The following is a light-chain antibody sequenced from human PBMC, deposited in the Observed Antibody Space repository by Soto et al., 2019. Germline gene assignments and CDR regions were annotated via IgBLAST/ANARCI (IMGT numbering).Light chain of an antibody. CDR2: RDT. CDR1: NIGSYN. Sequence: SYELTQPLSVSVALGQTARITCGGNNIGSYNVHWYQQKPGQAPVLVIYRDTNRPSGIPERFSGSNSGNTATLTISRAQAGDEADYYCQVWDNNTPLFGGGTKVTVL. CDR3: QVWDNNTPL. J-gene: IGLJ2*01. V-gene: IGLV3-9*01.